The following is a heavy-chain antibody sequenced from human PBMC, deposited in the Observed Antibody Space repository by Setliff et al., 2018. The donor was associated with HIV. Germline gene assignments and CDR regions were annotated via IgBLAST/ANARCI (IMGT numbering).Heavy chain of an antibody. CDR1: GGSITSTTYQ. CDR3: ARHKTHPFDS. V-gene: IGHV4-39*01. Sequence: PSETLSLTCTVSGGSITSTTYQWAWIRQPPGKGLEWIANIYDSGSTYYNPSLKSRVTISVDTSKHQFSLKLISVTAADTAVYYCARHKTHPFDSWGQGALVTVSS. CDR2: IYDSGST. J-gene: IGHJ4*02.